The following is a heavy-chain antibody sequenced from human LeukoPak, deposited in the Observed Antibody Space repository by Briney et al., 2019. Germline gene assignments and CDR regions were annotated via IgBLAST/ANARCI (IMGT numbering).Heavy chain of an antibody. D-gene: IGHD1-26*01. J-gene: IGHJ4*02. V-gene: IGHV3-30*04. Sequence: PGRSLRLSCAASGFTFSSYAMHWVRQAPGKGLEWVAVISYHGSNKYYADSVKGRFTISRDNSKNTLFLQMNSLRAEDTAVYYCARDSTAGVVGHYFDYWGQGTLVTVSS. CDR2: ISYHGSNK. CDR3: ARDSTAGVVGHYFDY. CDR1: GFTFSSYA.